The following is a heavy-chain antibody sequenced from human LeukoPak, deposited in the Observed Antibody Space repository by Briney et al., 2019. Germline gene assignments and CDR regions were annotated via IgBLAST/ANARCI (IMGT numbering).Heavy chain of an antibody. Sequence: NPSETLSLTCIVSGGSTGSYYSSWMRQFAGNGLEWIGRSHNCGTPPNNSSLKSRATISVDTCKNQISLKLTSVTAADTAVYSCASDGGRSNLAVLWGQGTLVTVSS. J-gene: IGHJ4*02. CDR1: GGSTGSYY. CDR2: SHNCGTP. V-gene: IGHV4-4*07. CDR3: ASDGGRSNLAVL. D-gene: IGHD6-19*01.